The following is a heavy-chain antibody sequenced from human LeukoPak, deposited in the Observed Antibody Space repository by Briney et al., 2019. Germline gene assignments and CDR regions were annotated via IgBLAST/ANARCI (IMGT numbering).Heavy chain of an antibody. CDR2: IGASDGST. D-gene: IGHD5-18*01. Sequence: GGSLRLSCAASGFTFSSYAMNWVRQAPGKGLEWVSVIGASDGSTFYADSVKGRFTVSSDNSKNTMYLQMNRPRAEDTAVYYCARARLYIYGSQPPSPSGMDVWGQGTTVTVSS. J-gene: IGHJ6*02. CDR1: GFTFSSYA. CDR3: ARARLYIYGSQPPSPSGMDV. V-gene: IGHV3-23*01.